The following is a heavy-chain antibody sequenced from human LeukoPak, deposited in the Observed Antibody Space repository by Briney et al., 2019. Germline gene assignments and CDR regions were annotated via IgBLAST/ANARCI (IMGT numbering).Heavy chain of an antibody. J-gene: IGHJ3*02. CDR1: GYSFTSYW. V-gene: IGHV5-51*01. D-gene: IGHD1-7*01. CDR3: ARPQNWNYVIDAFDI. CDR2: IYPGDSAT. Sequence: GESLKISCKGSGYSFTSYWIGWVRQMPGKGLEWMGIIYPGDSATRYSPSFQGQVTISADKSNSTAYLQWSSLKASDTAMYYCARPQNWNYVIDAFDIWGQGTMVTVSS.